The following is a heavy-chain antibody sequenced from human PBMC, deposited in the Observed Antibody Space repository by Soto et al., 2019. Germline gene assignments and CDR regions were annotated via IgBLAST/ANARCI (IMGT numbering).Heavy chain of an antibody. CDR2: IYYSGST. CDR1: GGSISSYH. CDR3: AGIHTIFGVALDY. J-gene: IGHJ4*02. V-gene: IGHV4-59*01. D-gene: IGHD3-3*01. Sequence: ETLSLTCTVSGGSISSYHWSWIRQPPGKGLEWIGYIYYSGSTNYNPSLKSRVTISVDTSKNQFSLKLSSVTAADTAVYYCAGIHTIFGVALDYWGQGTLVTVSS.